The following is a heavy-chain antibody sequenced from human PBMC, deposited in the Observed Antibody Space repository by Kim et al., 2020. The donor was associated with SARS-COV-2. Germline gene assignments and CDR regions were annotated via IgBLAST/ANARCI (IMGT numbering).Heavy chain of an antibody. CDR3: ARGDGYKEYYFDY. J-gene: IGHJ4*02. CDR1: GFTFSSYD. V-gene: IGHV3-13*04. Sequence: GGSLRLSCAASGFTFSSYDMHWVRQATGKGLEWVSAIGTAGDTYYPGSVKGRFTISRENAKNSLYLQMNSLRAGDTAVYYCARGDGYKEYYFDYWGQGTLVTVSS. CDR2: IGTAGDT. D-gene: IGHD5-12*01.